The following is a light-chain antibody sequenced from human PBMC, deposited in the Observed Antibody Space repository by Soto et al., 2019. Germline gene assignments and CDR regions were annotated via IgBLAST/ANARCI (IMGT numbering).Light chain of an antibody. V-gene: IGKV3-20*01. CDR3: QQYGSSPRT. Sequence: EIVLTQSPGTLSLSPGERATLSCRASQSVSSSYLAWYQQKPGQAPRLLIYGASSRATGIPDRFSGSVSGTDFPLTISRLEPEDVAVYYCQQYGSSPRTFGQGTKVEIK. CDR1: QSVSSSY. CDR2: GAS. J-gene: IGKJ1*01.